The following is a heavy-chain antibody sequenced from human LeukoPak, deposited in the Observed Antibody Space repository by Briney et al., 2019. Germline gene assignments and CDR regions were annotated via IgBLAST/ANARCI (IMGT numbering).Heavy chain of an antibody. J-gene: IGHJ1*01. CDR1: GFTFNSYG. CDR3: ARDSKGYCSGGSCPEYFQH. V-gene: IGHV3-30*02. Sequence: GGSLRLSCAASGFTFNSYGMHWVRQAPGKGLEWVAFIRYDGSDQYYADSVKGRFTFSRDNSRTTLYLQMNSLRAEDTAVYYCARDSKGYCSGGSCPEYFQHWGQGTLVTVSS. D-gene: IGHD2-15*01. CDR2: IRYDGSDQ.